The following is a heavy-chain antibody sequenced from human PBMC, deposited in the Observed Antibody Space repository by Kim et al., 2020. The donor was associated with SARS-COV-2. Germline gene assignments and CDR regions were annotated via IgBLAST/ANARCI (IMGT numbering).Heavy chain of an antibody. Sequence: GGSLRLSCAASGFTFSSYSMNWVRQAPGKGLEWVSYISSSSSTIYYADSVKGRFTISRDNAKNSLYLQMNSLRDEDTAVYYCARGRYCSSTSCPRNEYFQHWGQGTLVTVSS. D-gene: IGHD2-2*01. CDR1: GFTFSSYS. J-gene: IGHJ1*01. CDR3: ARGRYCSSTSCPRNEYFQH. V-gene: IGHV3-48*02. CDR2: ISSSSSTI.